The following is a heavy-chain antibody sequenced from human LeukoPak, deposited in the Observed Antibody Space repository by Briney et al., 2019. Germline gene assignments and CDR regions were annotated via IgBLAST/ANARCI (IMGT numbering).Heavy chain of an antibody. CDR1: GFTFSSYA. V-gene: IGHV3-30*04. Sequence: PGGSLRLSCAASGFTFSSYAMHWVRQARGKGLEWVAVISYDGSNKYYADSVKGRFTISRDNSKNTLYLQMNSLRAEDTAVYYCASARTRWLHPTNWGQGTLVTVSA. CDR2: ISYDGSNK. J-gene: IGHJ4*02. D-gene: IGHD6-19*01. CDR3: ASARTRWLHPTN.